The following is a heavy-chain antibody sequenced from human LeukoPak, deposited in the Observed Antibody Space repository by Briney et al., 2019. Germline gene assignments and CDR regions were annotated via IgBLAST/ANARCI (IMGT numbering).Heavy chain of an antibody. CDR3: ARSDTAMGDFDY. Sequence: PSETLSLTCAVYGGSFSGYYWSWIRQPPGKGLEWIGEINHSGSTNYNPSLKSRVTISVDTSKNQFSLKLSSVTAADTAVYYCARSDTAMGDFDYWGQGTLVTVSS. J-gene: IGHJ4*02. CDR2: INHSGST. V-gene: IGHV4-34*01. D-gene: IGHD5-18*01. CDR1: GGSFSGYY.